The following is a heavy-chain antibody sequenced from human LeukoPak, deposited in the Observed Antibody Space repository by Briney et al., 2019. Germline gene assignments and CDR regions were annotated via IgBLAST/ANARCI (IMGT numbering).Heavy chain of an antibody. Sequence: QPGRSLRLSCAASGVAFDSHGMHWVRQAPGKGLEWVAVIWYDGSNKDYADSVKGRFTISRDNSKNTLYLQMNSLRAEDTAVYYCARARNNYDTSGFSALDYWGQGTLVTVSS. CDR3: ARARNNYDTSGFSALDY. V-gene: IGHV3-33*01. CDR1: GVAFDSHG. J-gene: IGHJ4*02. CDR2: IWYDGSNK. D-gene: IGHD3-22*01.